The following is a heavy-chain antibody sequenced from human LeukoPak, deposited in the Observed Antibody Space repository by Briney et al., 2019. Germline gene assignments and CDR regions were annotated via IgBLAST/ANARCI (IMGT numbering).Heavy chain of an antibody. J-gene: IGHJ4*02. CDR3: ARERNLEIAVAGTIFNY. CDR1: GFTFYNYA. CDR2: ISGSGRDT. V-gene: IGHV3-23*01. Sequence: PGGSLRLSCAASGFTFYNYAMSWVRQAPGEGLEWVSAISGSGRDTHYADSVKGRFTISRDNSKNTLYLQMKSLRAEDTAVYYCARERNLEIAVAGTIFNYWGQGTLVTVSS. D-gene: IGHD6-19*01.